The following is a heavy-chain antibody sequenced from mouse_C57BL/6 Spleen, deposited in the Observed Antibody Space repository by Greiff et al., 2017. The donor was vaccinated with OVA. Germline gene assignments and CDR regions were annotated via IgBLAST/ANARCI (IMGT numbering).Heavy chain of an antibody. CDR1: GYTFTSYW. Sequence: QVQLQQPGAELVRPGSSVKLSCKASGYTFTSYWMAWVKQRPGQGLEWIGNIYPSGSGTHYNEKFKDKATLTVDKSSSTAYMQLSSLTSEDSAVYYCARSDYGYFDYWGQGTTLTVSS. J-gene: IGHJ2*01. CDR2: IYPSGSGT. V-gene: IGHV1-61*01. CDR3: ARSDYGYFDY. D-gene: IGHD1-1*02.